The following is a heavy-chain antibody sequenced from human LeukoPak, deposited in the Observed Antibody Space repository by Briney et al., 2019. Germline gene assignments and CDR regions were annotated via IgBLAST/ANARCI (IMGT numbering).Heavy chain of an antibody. CDR1: GGSISSSSYY. Sequence: SETLSLTCTVSGGSISSSSYYWGWIRQPPGKGLEWIRSIYYSGSTYYNPSLKSRVTISVDTSKNQFSLKLSSVTAADTAVYYCARHESGANWFDPWGQGTLVIVSS. CDR3: ARHESGANWFDP. CDR2: IYYSGST. D-gene: IGHD7-27*01. J-gene: IGHJ5*02. V-gene: IGHV4-39*01.